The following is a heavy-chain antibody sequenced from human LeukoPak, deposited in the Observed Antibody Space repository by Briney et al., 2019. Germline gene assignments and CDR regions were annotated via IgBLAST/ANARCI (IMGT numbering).Heavy chain of an antibody. D-gene: IGHD3-22*01. CDR2: IYTSGST. CDR3: ASFGYDSSGYYYVFDY. V-gene: IGHV4-4*07. Sequence: SETLSLTCTVSGGSISSYYWSWIRQPAGKGLEWIGRIYTSGSTNYNPSLKSRVTMSVATSKNQFSLKLSSVTAADTALYYCASFGYDSSGYYYVFDYWGQGTLVTVSS. J-gene: IGHJ4*02. CDR1: GGSISSYY.